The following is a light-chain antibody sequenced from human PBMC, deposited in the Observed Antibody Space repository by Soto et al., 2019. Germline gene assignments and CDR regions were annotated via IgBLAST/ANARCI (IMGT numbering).Light chain of an antibody. V-gene: IGKV3-11*01. CDR2: DAS. CDR1: QSVSSY. CDR3: QQRSNWPVT. Sequence: EIVLTQSPATLSLSPGERATLSCRASQSVSSYLAWYQQKPGQAPRLLIYDASNRATGIPARFSGSGSGTAFPLTISSLAPEDFAVYYCQQRSNWPVTFGQGTKVEIK. J-gene: IGKJ1*01.